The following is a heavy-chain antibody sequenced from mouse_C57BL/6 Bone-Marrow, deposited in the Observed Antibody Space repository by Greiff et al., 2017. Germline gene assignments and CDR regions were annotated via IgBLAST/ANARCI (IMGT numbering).Heavy chain of an antibody. J-gene: IGHJ4*01. V-gene: IGHV1-4*01. Sequence: SGAELARPGASVKMSCKASGYTFTSYTMHWVKQRPGQGLEWIGYINPSSGYTKSNQKFKDKATLTADKSSSTAYMQLSSLTSEYSAVYYCARGNYDVRGDYWGQGTSVTGSS. CDR3: ARGNYDVRGDY. D-gene: IGHD2-4*01. CDR1: GYTFTSYT. CDR2: INPSSGYT.